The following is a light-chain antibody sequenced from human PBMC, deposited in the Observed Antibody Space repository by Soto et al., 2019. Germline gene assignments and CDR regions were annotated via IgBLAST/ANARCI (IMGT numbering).Light chain of an antibody. V-gene: IGKV4-1*01. J-gene: IGKJ2*01. Sequence: DIVMTQYPDSLAVSLGERATINCKSSQSVLYSSNNKNYLAWYQQKPGQPTKLLIYWASNRESGVPDRFSGSGSGTDFTLTISSLQAEDVAVYYCQQYYSTPPYTVGQGTKLEIK. CDR2: WAS. CDR1: QSVLYSSNNKNY. CDR3: QQYYSTPPYT.